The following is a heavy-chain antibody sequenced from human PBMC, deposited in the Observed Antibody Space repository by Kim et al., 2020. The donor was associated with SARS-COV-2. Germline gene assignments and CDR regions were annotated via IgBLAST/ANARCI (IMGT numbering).Heavy chain of an antibody. CDR2: IDPSDSYT. Sequence: GESLKISGKGSGYSFTSYWISWVRQMPGKGLEWMGRIDPSDSYTNYSPSFQGHVTISADKSISTAYLQWSSLKASDTAMYYCARQFNSQDYYDSSGTNWFDPWGQGTLVTVSS. CDR3: ARQFNSQDYYDSSGTNWFDP. D-gene: IGHD3-22*01. CDR1: GYSFTSYW. V-gene: IGHV5-10-1*01. J-gene: IGHJ5*02.